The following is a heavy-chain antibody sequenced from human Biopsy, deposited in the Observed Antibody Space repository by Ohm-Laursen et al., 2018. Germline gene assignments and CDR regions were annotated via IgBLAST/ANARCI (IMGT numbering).Heavy chain of an antibody. CDR2: IYYSGST. CDR3: ARATNSTGWPYYYYGMDV. J-gene: IGHJ6*02. D-gene: IGHD2/OR15-2a*01. V-gene: IGHV4-59*07. Sequence: SDTLSLTCTVSGGSISSDYWSWIRQTPGQGLEWIGYIYYSGSTNYNPSLKSRVTISVATSKNQFSLRLNSVTAADTAVYYCARATNSTGWPYYYYGMDVWGQGTTVTVSS. CDR1: GGSISSDY.